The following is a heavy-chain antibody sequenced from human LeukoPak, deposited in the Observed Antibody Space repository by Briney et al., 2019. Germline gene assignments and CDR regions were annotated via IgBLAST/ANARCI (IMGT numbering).Heavy chain of an antibody. CDR3: ARVYYSSSYDYWYFDL. CDR1: GGSISRYY. J-gene: IGHJ2*01. V-gene: IGHV4-59*01. Sequence: KPSETLSLTCTVSGGSISRYYWSWIRQPPGKGLEWIGYKDYSGSTNYNRSLKSRVTISVDTSKNQFSLKLSSVTAADTAVCYCARVYYSSSYDYWYFDLWGRGTLVTVSS. D-gene: IGHD6-13*01. CDR2: KDYSGST.